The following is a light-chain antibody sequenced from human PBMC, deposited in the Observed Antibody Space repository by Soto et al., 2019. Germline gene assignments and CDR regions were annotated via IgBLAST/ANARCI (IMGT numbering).Light chain of an antibody. V-gene: IGKV3-20*01. Sequence: EIVLTQSPGTLSLSPGERATLSCRASQSVSSSYLAWYQQKPGQAPRLLIYGASSSATGIPDRFSGSGSGTDFTLTISRLETEDFAVYYCQQYGRSLTFGQGTRLEIK. CDR3: QQYGRSLT. CDR2: GAS. J-gene: IGKJ5*01. CDR1: QSVSSSY.